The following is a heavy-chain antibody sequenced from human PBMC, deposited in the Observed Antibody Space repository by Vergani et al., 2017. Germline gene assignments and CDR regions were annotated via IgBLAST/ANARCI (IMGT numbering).Heavy chain of an antibody. J-gene: IGHJ6*02. V-gene: IGHV3-30*02. CDR3: AKDIAYCSGGSCYSYYYYGMDV. D-gene: IGHD2-15*01. CDR1: GFTFSSYG. CDR2: IWYDGSNK. Sequence: VQLVESGGGLVKPGGSLRLSCAASGFTFSSYGMHWVRQAPGKGLEWVAVIWYDGSNKYYADSVKGRFTISRDNSKNSLYLQMNSLRAEDTALYYCAKDIAYCSGGSCYSYYYYGMDVWGQGTTVTVSS.